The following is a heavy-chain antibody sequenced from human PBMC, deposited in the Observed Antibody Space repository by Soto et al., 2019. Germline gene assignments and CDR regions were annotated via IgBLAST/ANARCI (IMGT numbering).Heavy chain of an antibody. Sequence: SETLSLTCAVYGGSFSGYYWSWIRQPPGKGLEWIGEINHSGSTNYNPSLKSRVTISVDTSKNQFSLKLSSVTAADTAVYYCARGCSGGSCYSFHWFDPWGQGTLVTVSS. CDR3: ARGCSGGSCYSFHWFDP. V-gene: IGHV4-34*01. CDR2: INHSGST. D-gene: IGHD2-15*01. CDR1: GGSFSGYY. J-gene: IGHJ5*02.